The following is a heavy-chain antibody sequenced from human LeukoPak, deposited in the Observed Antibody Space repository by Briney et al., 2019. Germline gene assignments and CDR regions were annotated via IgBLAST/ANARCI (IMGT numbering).Heavy chain of an antibody. Sequence: GGSLRLSCAASGFTFSFYGMSWVRQAPGKGLEWVAFIRYDGSNKYYADSVKGRFTISRDNSKNTLYLQMNCLRAEDTAVYYCAKDWVDTAMVSYYFDYWGQGTLVTVSS. D-gene: IGHD5-18*01. CDR1: GFTFSFYG. CDR3: AKDWVDTAMVSYYFDY. CDR2: IRYDGSNK. J-gene: IGHJ4*02. V-gene: IGHV3-30*02.